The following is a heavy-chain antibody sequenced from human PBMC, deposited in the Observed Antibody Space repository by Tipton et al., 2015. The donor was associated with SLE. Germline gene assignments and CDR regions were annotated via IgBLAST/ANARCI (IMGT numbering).Heavy chain of an antibody. CDR2: INPSGGGP. V-gene: IGHV1-46*01. CDR3: AITGDLDY. D-gene: IGHD7-27*01. CDR1: GYTFRDYY. Sequence: QLVQSGAAVKKPGASVKVSCKTSGYTFRDYYIHWVRQAPGHGLEWMGLINPSGGGPTFSQKFQGRVTVTKDTSTTTVFLELSSLSSEDTAVYYCAITGDLDYWGQGTLVTVSS. J-gene: IGHJ4*02.